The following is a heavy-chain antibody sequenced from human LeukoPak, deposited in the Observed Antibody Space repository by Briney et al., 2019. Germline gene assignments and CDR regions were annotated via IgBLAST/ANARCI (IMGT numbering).Heavy chain of an antibody. CDR3: ARVELESGRNGHGFDY. CDR1: GYTFTSYY. Sequence: GASVKVSCKASGYTFTSYYMHWVRQAPGQGLEWMGIINPSGGSTSYAQKFQGGVTMTRDTSTSTVYMELSSLRSEDTAVYYCARVELESGRNGHGFDYWGQGTLVTVSS. D-gene: IGHD3-10*01. CDR2: INPSGGST. V-gene: IGHV1-46*01. J-gene: IGHJ4*02.